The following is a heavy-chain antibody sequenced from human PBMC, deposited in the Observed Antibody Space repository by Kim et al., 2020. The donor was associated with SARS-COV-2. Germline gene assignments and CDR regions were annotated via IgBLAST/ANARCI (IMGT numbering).Heavy chain of an antibody. J-gene: IGHJ4*02. D-gene: IGHD6-6*01. CDR3: ARYHASHSIAPSYYFDY. CDR2: IYPGDSDT. CDR1: GYSFTSYW. Sequence: GESLKISCKGSGYSFTSYWIGWVRQMPGKGLEWMGIIYPGDSDTRYSPSFQGQVTISAHKSISTAYLQWSSLKASDTAMYYCARYHASHSIAPSYYFDYWGQGTLVTVSS. V-gene: IGHV5-51*01.